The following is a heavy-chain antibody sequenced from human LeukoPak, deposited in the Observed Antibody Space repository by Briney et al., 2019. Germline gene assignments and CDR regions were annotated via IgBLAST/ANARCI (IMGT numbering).Heavy chain of an antibody. Sequence: GGSLRLSCAASGFTFSNAWMSWVRHAQGKGLEWVGRIQSKTDGGTTDYAAPVKGIFTISRDDSKNTLYLQMNSLKTEDTAVYYCTTDGRSKYCSSTSCYYYYYMDVWGKGTTVTVSS. V-gene: IGHV3-15*01. CDR3: TTDGRSKYCSSTSCYYYYYMDV. CDR1: GFTFSNAW. D-gene: IGHD2-2*01. CDR2: IQSKTDGGTT. J-gene: IGHJ6*03.